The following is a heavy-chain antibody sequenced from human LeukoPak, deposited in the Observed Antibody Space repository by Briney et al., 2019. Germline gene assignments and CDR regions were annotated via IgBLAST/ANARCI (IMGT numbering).Heavy chain of an antibody. CDR2: ISSSSSTI. D-gene: IGHD3-10*01. Sequence: PGGSLRLSCAASGFTFSSYSMNWVRQAPGKGLEWVSYISSSSSTIYYADSVKGRFTISRDNAKNSLYLQMNSLRAEDTAVYYCARVGVWFGELFSAFDIWGQGTMVTVSS. V-gene: IGHV3-48*04. CDR3: ARVGVWFGELFSAFDI. J-gene: IGHJ3*02. CDR1: GFTFSSYS.